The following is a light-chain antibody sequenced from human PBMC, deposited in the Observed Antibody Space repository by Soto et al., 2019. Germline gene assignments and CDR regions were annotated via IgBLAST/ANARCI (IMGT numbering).Light chain of an antibody. CDR3: CSYTSSSTNV. J-gene: IGLJ1*01. Sequence: QSALTQPASVSGSPGQSITISCTGTSSDVGGYNFVSWYQQHPGKVPKLMIFDVNRRPSGVSDRFSGSKSGNTASLTISGLQAEDEGAYYCCSYTSSSTNVFGSGTKGTVL. V-gene: IGLV2-14*03. CDR1: SSDVGGYNF. CDR2: DVN.